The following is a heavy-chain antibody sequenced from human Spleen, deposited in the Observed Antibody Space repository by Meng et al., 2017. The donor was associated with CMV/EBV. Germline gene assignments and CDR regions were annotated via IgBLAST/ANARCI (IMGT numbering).Heavy chain of an antibody. CDR3: AREGRYSSSPTDY. CDR1: GGAISSYY. Sequence: GQLQDSGPGLGKPSETLSLTCTVSGGAISSYYWSWIRHPAGKGLEWIGRIYTSGSTNYNPSLKSRVTMSVDTSKNQFSLKLSSVNAADTAVYYCAREGRYSSSPTDYWGQGTLVTVSS. D-gene: IGHD6-6*01. J-gene: IGHJ4*02. V-gene: IGHV4-4*07. CDR2: IYTSGST.